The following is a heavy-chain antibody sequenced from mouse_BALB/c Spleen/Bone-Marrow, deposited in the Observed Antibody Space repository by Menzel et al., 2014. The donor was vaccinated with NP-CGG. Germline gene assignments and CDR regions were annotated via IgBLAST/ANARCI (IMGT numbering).Heavy chain of an antibody. CDR2: IGPANGNT. J-gene: IGHJ2*01. V-gene: IGHV14-3*02. Sequence: EVKLMESGAELVKPGASAKLSCTASGFNIKDTYMHWVKQRPEQGLEWIGRIGPANGNTKYDPKFQGKATITADTSSNTAYLQLSSLTSEDTAVYYCALYYDYDVGYWGQGTTLTVSS. D-gene: IGHD2-4*01. CDR3: ALYYDYDVGY. CDR1: GFNIKDTY.